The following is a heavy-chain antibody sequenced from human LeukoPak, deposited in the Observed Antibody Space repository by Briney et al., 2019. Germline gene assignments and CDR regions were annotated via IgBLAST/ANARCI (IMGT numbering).Heavy chain of an antibody. J-gene: IGHJ4*02. V-gene: IGHV4-59*01. Sequence: PSETLSLTCTVSGGSISSYYWSWIRQPPGKGLEWLGYIYYSGSTNYNPSLKSRVTISTSKNQFSLKLSSVTAADTAVYYCARNYYDSSDYEYYFDYWGQGTRVTVSS. CDR2: IYYSGST. CDR1: GGSISSYY. CDR3: ARNYYDSSDYEYYFDY. D-gene: IGHD3-22*01.